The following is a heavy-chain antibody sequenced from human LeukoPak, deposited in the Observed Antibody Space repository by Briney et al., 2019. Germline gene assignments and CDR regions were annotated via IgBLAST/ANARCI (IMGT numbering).Heavy chain of an antibody. CDR2: IWYDGSNK. J-gene: IGHJ4*02. CDR3: AKDRDSGSCLTPSCFDY. V-gene: IGHV3-33*06. Sequence: GGSLRLSCAASGLSFRSNFMHWVRQAPGKGLEWVAVIWYDGSNKYYADSVKGRFTISRDNSKNTLYLQMNSLRAEDTAVYYCAKDRDSGSCLTPSCFDYWGQGTLVTVSS. D-gene: IGHD6-13*01. CDR1: GLSFRSNF.